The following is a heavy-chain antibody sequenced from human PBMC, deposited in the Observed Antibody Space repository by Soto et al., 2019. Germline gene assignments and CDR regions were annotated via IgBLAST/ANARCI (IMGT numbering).Heavy chain of an antibody. J-gene: IGHJ4*02. CDR1: GFTFSSYE. V-gene: IGHV3-48*03. CDR2: ISSRGTTI. CDR3: ARDIDYYDSSGYQDQ. Sequence: GGSLRLSCAASGFTFSSYEMNWVRQAPGKGLEWVSYISSRGTTIHYADSVKGRFTISRDNAKNSLYLQMNSLRAEDTAVYYCARDIDYYDSSGYQDQWGQGTQVTVSS. D-gene: IGHD3-22*01.